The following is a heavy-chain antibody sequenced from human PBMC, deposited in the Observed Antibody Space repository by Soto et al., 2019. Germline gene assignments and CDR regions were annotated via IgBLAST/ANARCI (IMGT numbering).Heavy chain of an antibody. V-gene: IGHV1-18*01. J-gene: IGHJ4*02. CDR3: ARDTPPTDY. CDR1: GYTFTSYH. Sequence: QVQLVQSGAEVKKPGASVKVSCKTSGYTFTSYHISWVRQAPGQGLEWMGWISAYNTNTNCAQKFQGRVTMTTGTLTSTAYMELRSLRSDDTAVYYCARDTPPTDYWGQGTLVTVSS. CDR2: ISAYNTNT.